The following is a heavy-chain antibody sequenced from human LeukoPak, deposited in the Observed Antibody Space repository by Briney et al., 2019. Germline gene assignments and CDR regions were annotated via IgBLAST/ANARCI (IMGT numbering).Heavy chain of an antibody. CDR1: GGSMSRYY. CDR3: ARSSTGSYFDY. D-gene: IGHD3-3*02. CDR2: MYYSGST. J-gene: IGHJ4*02. Sequence: SETLSLTCTVSGGSMSRYYWSWIRQPPGKGLEWIGYMYYSGSTKYNPSLKSRVTISVDTSKNQFSLKLSSVTAADTAVYYCARSSTGSYFDYWGQGTLITVSS. V-gene: IGHV4-59*01.